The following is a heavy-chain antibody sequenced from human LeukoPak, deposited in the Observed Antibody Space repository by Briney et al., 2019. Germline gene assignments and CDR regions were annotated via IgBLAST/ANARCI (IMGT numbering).Heavy chain of an antibody. CDR2: ISSSSYI. V-gene: IGHV3-21*01. D-gene: IGHD6-19*01. CDR1: GFTFSSYS. J-gene: IGHJ5*02. CDR3: ARDPSSGWYLKGWFDP. Sequence: GGSLRLSCAASGFTFSSYSMNWVRQAPGKGLEWVSSISSSSYIYYADSVKGRFTISRDSAKNSLYLQMNSLRAEDTAVYYCARDPSSGWYLKGWFDPWGQGTLVTVSS.